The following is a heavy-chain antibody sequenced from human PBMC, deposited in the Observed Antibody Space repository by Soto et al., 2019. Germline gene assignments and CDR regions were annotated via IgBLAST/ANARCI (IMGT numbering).Heavy chain of an antibody. Sequence: SETLSLTCAVSGDSISSSSYYWAWLRQPPGKGLEWIGSIHYRANSYYSPSLKRRITISVDTSKNQLSLRLSSVTAADTAVYYCARPLQLAVSGFDPWGQGTLVTVSS. CDR2: IHYRANS. J-gene: IGHJ5*02. CDR1: GDSISSSSYY. V-gene: IGHV4-39*01. D-gene: IGHD3-3*02. CDR3: ARPLQLAVSGFDP.